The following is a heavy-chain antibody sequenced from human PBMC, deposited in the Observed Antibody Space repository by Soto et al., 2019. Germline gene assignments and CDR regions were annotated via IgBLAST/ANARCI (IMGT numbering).Heavy chain of an antibody. V-gene: IGHV3-30*18. D-gene: IGHD2-2*01. CDR2: ISDTGSSH. J-gene: IGHJ4*02. CDR1: GFTFSSYR. Sequence: PGGSLRLSCVGSGFTFSSYRMHWVRQAPGKGLECVAVISDTGSSHYYAASVEGRFTISRENSKNTLSLHMDRLRVEDTAVYYCAKDRGGDCPDNSCYFGADYWGQGTPVTVSS. CDR3: AKDRGGDCPDNSCYFGADY.